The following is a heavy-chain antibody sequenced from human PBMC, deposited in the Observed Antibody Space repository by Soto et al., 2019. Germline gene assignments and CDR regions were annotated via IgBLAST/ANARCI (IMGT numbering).Heavy chain of an antibody. CDR1: GFPFSSYE. CDR2: ISSSGSTI. D-gene: IGHD6-13*01. CDR3: ARLVSNSWLKLRPRYWFDP. V-gene: IGHV3-48*03. Sequence: GGSLRLSCASSGFPFSSYEMNWVRQAPGKGLEWVSYISSSGSTIYYADSVKGRFTISRDNAKNSLYLQMNSLRAEDTAVYYCARLVSNSWLKLRPRYWFDPWGQGTLVTVSS. J-gene: IGHJ5*02.